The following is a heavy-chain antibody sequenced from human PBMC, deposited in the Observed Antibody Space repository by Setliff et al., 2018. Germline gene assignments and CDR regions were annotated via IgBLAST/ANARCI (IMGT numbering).Heavy chain of an antibody. Sequence: ASVKVSCKASGGTFNTYGISWVRLAPGQGLEWMGRVIPLFGTTNYAQKFHGRVTMTRDSSTSTVYMELNSLGADDTAIYFCARGYQVTPPRADAFDIWGQGTLVTVSS. J-gene: IGHJ3*02. D-gene: IGHD2-2*01. CDR3: ARGYQVTPPRADAFDI. V-gene: IGHV1-69*05. CDR2: VIPLFGTT. CDR1: GGTFNTYG.